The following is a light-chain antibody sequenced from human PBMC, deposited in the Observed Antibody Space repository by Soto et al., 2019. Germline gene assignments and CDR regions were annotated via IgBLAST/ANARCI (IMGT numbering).Light chain of an antibody. Sequence: DLQMTQSPSSLSASVGVRVTITCRASQGISNYLAWYRQKPGKVPKLLIYAASTLQSGVPSRFSGSGSGTGFTLTISSLQPEDVATDYYQEYNSARWTFGQGTKVYIK. V-gene: IGKV1-27*01. CDR3: QEYNSARWT. CDR1: QGISNY. J-gene: IGKJ1*01. CDR2: AAS.